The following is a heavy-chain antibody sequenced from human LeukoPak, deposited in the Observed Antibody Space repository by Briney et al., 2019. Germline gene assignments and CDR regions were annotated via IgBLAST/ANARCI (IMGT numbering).Heavy chain of an antibody. J-gene: IGHJ6*02. CDR3: ARDHTTVTTRYYGMDV. V-gene: IGHV3-21*01. Sequence: GGSLRLSCAASGFTFSSYSMNWVRQAPGKGLEWVSSISSSSSYIYYADSVKGRFTISRDNAKHSLYLQMNSLRAEDTAVYYCARDHTTVTTRYYGMDVWGQGTTVTVSS. D-gene: IGHD4-17*01. CDR1: GFTFSSYS. CDR2: ISSSSSYI.